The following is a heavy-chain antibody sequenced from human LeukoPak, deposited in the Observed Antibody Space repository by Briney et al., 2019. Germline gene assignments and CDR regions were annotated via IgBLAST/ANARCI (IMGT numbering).Heavy chain of an antibody. J-gene: IGHJ4*02. Sequence: ASVKVSYKASGYTFTGYYMHWVRQAPGQGLEWMGRINPNSGGTNYAQKFQGRVTMTRDTSISTAYMELSRLRSDDTAVYYCASSTQYYYDSSGQYYFDYWGQGTLVTVSS. CDR2: INPNSGGT. CDR3: ASSTQYYYDSSGQYYFDY. CDR1: GYTFTGYY. V-gene: IGHV1-2*06. D-gene: IGHD3-22*01.